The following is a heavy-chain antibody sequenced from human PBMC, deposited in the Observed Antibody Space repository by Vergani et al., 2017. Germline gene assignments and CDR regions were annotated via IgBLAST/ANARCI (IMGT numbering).Heavy chain of an antibody. CDR2: ISAYNGNT. CDR1: GGTFSSYA. CDR3: ARARYCSGGSCWDYYYYGMDV. V-gene: IGHV1-18*01. Sequence: QVQLVQSGAEVKKPGSSVKVSCKASGGTFSSYAISWVRQAPGQGLEWMGWISAYNGNTNYAQKLQGRVTMTTDTSTSTAYMELRSLRSDDTAVYYCARARYCSGGSCWDYYYYGMDVWGQGTTVTVSS. D-gene: IGHD2-15*01. J-gene: IGHJ6*02.